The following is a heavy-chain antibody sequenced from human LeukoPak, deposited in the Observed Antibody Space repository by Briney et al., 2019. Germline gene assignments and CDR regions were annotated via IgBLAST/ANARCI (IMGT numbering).Heavy chain of an antibody. CDR3: ARGWYGPSTHYGMDV. CDR2: ISYDGSNK. J-gene: IGHJ6*02. V-gene: IGHV3-30*04. D-gene: IGHD6-19*01. Sequence: PGGSLRLSCAASGFTFSSYAMRWVRQAPGKGLEWVAVISYDGSNKYYADSVKGRFTISRDNSKNTLYLQMNSLRAEDTAVYYCARGWYGPSTHYGMDVWGQGTTVTISS. CDR1: GFTFSSYA.